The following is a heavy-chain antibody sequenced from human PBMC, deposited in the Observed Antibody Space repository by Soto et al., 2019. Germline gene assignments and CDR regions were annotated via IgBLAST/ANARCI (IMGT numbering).Heavy chain of an antibody. D-gene: IGHD6-19*01. V-gene: IGHV6-1*01. CDR3: AKDGADSSSGWYVLPR. CDR1: GDSVSSNSAA. CDR2: TYYRSKWYY. Sequence: PSQTLSLTCAISGDSVSSNSAAWNWIRQSPSRGLEWLGRTYYRSKWYYDYGVSVKSRITLTPDTSKNQFSLQLNSLTPDDTAVYYCAKDGADSSSGWYVLPRWGQGTLVPVSS. J-gene: IGHJ4*02.